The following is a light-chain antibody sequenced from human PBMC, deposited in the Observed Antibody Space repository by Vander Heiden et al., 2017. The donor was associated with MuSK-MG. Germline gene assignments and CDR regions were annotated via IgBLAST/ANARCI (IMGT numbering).Light chain of an antibody. Sequence: DTQMTQSPSTLSASVGDRVTITCRASQRISWRLAWYQQRPGNAPNLLIYRASSLQSGVPSRFSGSGSGTEFTLTISSLQPGDFAAYYCQQYHTAWTFGQGTKVEIK. V-gene: IGKV1-5*03. CDR2: RAS. CDR3: QQYHTAWT. CDR1: QRISWR. J-gene: IGKJ1*01.